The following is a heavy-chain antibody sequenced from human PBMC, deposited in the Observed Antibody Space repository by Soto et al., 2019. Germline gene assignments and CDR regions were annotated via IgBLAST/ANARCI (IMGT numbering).Heavy chain of an antibody. D-gene: IGHD5-18*01. Sequence: EVQLVQSGAEVKKPGESLRISCKGSGYSFTSYWISWVRQMPGKGLEWMGRIDPSDSYTNYSPSFQGHVTISADKSISTAYLQWSSLKASDTAMYYCASRRPLSALDNYYYYYGMDVWGQGTTVTVSS. CDR1: GYSFTSYW. CDR2: IDPSDSYT. V-gene: IGHV5-10-1*03. J-gene: IGHJ6*02. CDR3: ASRRPLSALDNYYYYYGMDV.